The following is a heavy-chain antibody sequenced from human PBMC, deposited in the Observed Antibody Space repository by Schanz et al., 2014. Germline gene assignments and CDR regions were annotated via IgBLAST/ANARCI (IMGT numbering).Heavy chain of an antibody. CDR1: GYSFTDYA. V-gene: IGHV1-18*01. Sequence: QVQLVQSGAEVKKPGASVKVSCKVSGYSFTDYAIHWVRQAPGQGLEWMGWISGYNGDTNYAPKFQDRVTMTTDTSTGITSLELRSLKSDDTAVYYCARDRVSFVRGPLGVDWGQGTQXIVSS. CDR3: ARDRVSFVRGPLGVD. D-gene: IGHD3-10*01. CDR2: ISGYNGDT. J-gene: IGHJ4*02.